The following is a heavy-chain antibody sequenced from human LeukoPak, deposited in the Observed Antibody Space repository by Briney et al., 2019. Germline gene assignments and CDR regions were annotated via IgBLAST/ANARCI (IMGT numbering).Heavy chain of an antibody. CDR3: ARDPPQRLAAAGSNWFDP. CDR1: GGSISSSNW. D-gene: IGHD6-13*01. V-gene: IGHV4-4*02. J-gene: IGHJ5*02. CDR2: IYHSGST. Sequence: SETLSLTCAVSGGSISSSNWWSWVRQPPGKGLEWIGEIYHSGSTNYNPSLKSRVTISVDKSKNQFSLKLSSVTAADTAVYYCARDPPQRLAAAGSNWFDPWGQGTLVTVSS.